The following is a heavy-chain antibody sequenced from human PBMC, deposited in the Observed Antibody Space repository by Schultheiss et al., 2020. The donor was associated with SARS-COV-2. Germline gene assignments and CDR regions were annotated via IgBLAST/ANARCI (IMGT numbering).Heavy chain of an antibody. D-gene: IGHD1-1*01. CDR1: GGSISSGGYY. CDR2: IYYSGST. CDR3: ARGGYNWDYYYYYGMDV. Sequence: SETLSLTCTVSGGSISSGGYYWSWIRQHPGRGLEWIGYIYYSGSTNYNPSLKSRVTISVDTSKNQFSLKLSSVTAADTAVYYCARGGYNWDYYYYYGMDVWGQGTTVTVSS. J-gene: IGHJ6*02. V-gene: IGHV4-61*08.